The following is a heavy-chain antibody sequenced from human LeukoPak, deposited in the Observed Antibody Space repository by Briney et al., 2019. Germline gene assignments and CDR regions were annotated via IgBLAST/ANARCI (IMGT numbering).Heavy chain of an antibody. CDR1: GFTFSSYW. J-gene: IGHJ4*02. V-gene: IGHV3-74*01. CDR3: ARVKRGFASRPIIAAAGTFDY. CDR2: INSDGSST. Sequence: GGSLRLSCAVSGFTFSSYWMHWVRQAPGKGLVWVSRINSDGSSTSYADSVKGRFTISRDNAKNTLYLQMNSLRAEDTAVYYCARVKRGFASRPIIAAAGTFDYWGQGTLVTVSS. D-gene: IGHD6-13*01.